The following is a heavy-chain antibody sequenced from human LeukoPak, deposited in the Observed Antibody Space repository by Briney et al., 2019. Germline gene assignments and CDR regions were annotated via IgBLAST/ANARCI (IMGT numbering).Heavy chain of an antibody. Sequence: GGSLRLSCAASGFTFSNYAMSWVRQAPGKGLEWVSAISGSGGSTYYADSVKGRFTISRDNSKNTLYLQMNSLRAEDTAVYYCAKDRWFGEPPGGFDYWGQGTLVTVSS. CDR2: ISGSGGST. V-gene: IGHV3-23*01. J-gene: IGHJ4*02. CDR3: AKDRWFGEPPGGFDY. D-gene: IGHD3-10*01. CDR1: GFTFSNYA.